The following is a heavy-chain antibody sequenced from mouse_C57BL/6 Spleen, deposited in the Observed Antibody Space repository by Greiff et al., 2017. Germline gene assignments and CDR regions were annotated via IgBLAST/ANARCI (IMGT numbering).Heavy chain of an antibody. J-gene: IGHJ4*01. D-gene: IGHD1-3*01. CDR3: ARRNSLALKAMDY. V-gene: IGHV1-4*01. CDR1: GYTFTSYT. Sequence: VQLQQSGAELARPGASVKMSCKASGYTFTSYTMHWVKQRPGQGLEWIGYINPCSGYTKYNQKFKDKATLTADKSSSTAYMQLSSLTSEDSAVYYCARRNSLALKAMDYWGQGTSVTVSS. CDR2: INPCSGYT.